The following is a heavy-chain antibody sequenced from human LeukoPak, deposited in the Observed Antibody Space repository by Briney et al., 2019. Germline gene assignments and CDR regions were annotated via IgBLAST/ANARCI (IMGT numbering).Heavy chain of an antibody. D-gene: IGHD6-19*01. CDR1: GGSISSYY. J-gene: IGHJ4*02. CDR2: INYSGST. Sequence: SETLSLTCTVSGGSISSYYWSWIRQPPGKGLEWIGYINYSGSTNYNPSLKSRVTISVDTSKNQFSLKLSSVTAAGTAVYYCARESTVAGTGIDYWGQGTLVTVSS. CDR3: ARESTVAGTGIDY. V-gene: IGHV4-59*01.